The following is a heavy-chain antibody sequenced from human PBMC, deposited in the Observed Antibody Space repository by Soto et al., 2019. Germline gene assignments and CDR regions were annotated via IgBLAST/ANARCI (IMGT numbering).Heavy chain of an antibody. CDR3: ATGQIYYGSHY. D-gene: IGHD3-10*01. J-gene: IGHJ4*02. CDR1: GGSISHYY. CDR2: VYYTGST. Sequence: QVQLQESGPGLVKPSETLSLTCTVSGGSISHYYWSWIRQPPGKGLEWIGYVYYTGSTNYNPSLMSRVTISLATSKNQFSLKLSSVTAADTAVYYCATGQIYYGSHYWGQGTLVTVSS. V-gene: IGHV4-59*01.